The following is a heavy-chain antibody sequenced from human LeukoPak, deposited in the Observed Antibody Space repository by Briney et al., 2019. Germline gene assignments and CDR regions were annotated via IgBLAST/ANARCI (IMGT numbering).Heavy chain of an antibody. CDR1: GGTFKSYA. CDR2: IVPIFDTT. V-gene: IGHV1-69*06. D-gene: IGHD3-22*01. J-gene: IGHJ6*03. Sequence: SVKVSCKTSGGTFKSYAITWVRQAPGQGLEWMGRIVPIFDTTDYAQKFQGRLTFTADKSTGTAYMELRSLMSEDTAMYYCARGRFLVVAGATSYYYMDVWGEGTTVIVSS. CDR3: ARGRFLVVAGATSYYYMDV.